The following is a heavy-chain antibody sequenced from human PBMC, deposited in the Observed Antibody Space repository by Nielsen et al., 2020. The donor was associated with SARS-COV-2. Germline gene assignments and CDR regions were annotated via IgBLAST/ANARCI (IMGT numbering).Heavy chain of an antibody. J-gene: IGHJ4*02. D-gene: IGHD1-26*01. V-gene: IGHV4-61*08. CDR3: ARGPPLPYYFDY. CDR1: GGSISSGGYY. Sequence: SETLSLTCTVSGGSISSGGYYWSWIRQPPGKGLEWIGYIYYSGSTNYNPSLKSRVTISVDTSKNQFSLKLSSVTAADTAVYYCARGPPLPYYFDYWGQGTLVTVSS. CDR2: IYYSGST.